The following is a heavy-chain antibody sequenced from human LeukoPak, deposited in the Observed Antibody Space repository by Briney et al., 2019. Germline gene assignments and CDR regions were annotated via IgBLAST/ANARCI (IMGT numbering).Heavy chain of an antibody. CDR3: ARYRLSDSPINWFDP. J-gene: IGHJ5*02. CDR2: ISAYTGNA. CDR1: GYSFSSFG. V-gene: IGHV1-18*01. Sequence: ASVKVSCKASGYSFSSFGITWVRQAPGQGLEWMGWISAYTGNAEYAQKFQGRVTLTTDTSTNTAYMELGSLMSDDTAVYYCARYRLSDSPINWFDPWGREPWSPSPQ. D-gene: IGHD3-22*01.